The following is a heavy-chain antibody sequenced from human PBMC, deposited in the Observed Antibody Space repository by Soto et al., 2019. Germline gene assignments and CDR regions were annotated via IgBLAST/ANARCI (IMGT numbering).Heavy chain of an antibody. J-gene: IGHJ6*02. V-gene: IGHV3-23*01. Sequence: PGGSLRLSCAAPGFTFSSYAMSWVRQAPGKGLEWVSAISGSGGSTYYADSVKGRFTISRDNAKNSLYLQMNSLRAEDTAVYYCARSLYYYSGIDVWGQGTTVTVSS. CDR2: ISGSGGST. CDR1: GFTFSSYA. CDR3: ARSLYYYSGIDV.